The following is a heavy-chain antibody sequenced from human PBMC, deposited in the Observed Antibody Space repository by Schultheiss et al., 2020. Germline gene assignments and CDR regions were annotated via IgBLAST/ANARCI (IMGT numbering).Heavy chain of an antibody. Sequence: GGSLRLSCAASGFTFDDYAMHWVRQAPGKGLEWVSGISGSGGSTYYADSVKGRFTVSRDNSKNTLYLQMNSLRAEDTAVYYCARYYSPSGYFDYWGQGTLVTVSS. J-gene: IGHJ4*02. V-gene: IGHV3-23*01. CDR2: ISGSGGST. CDR3: ARYYSPSGYFDY. CDR1: GFTFDDYA. D-gene: IGHD1-26*01.